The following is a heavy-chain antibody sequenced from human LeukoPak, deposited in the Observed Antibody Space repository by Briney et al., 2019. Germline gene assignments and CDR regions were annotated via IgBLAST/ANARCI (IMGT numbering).Heavy chain of an antibody. D-gene: IGHD6-19*01. CDR3: AKDTGYSSGWYDY. CDR1: GFTFSSYA. CDR2: ISGSGGST. Sequence: GGSLRLSCAASGFTFSSYAMSWVRQAPGKGLEWVSAISGSGGSTYYADSVKGRFTISRDNSKNTLYPQMNSLRAEDTAVYYCAKDTGYSSGWYDYWGQGTLVTVSS. V-gene: IGHV3-23*01. J-gene: IGHJ4*02.